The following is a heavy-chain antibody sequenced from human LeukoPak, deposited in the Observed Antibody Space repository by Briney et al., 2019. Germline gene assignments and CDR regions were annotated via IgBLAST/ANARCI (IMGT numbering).Heavy chain of an antibody. CDR2: IWYDGNNK. V-gene: IGHV3-30*02. Sequence: GGSLRLSCAASGFTSSTYGMHWVRQAPGKGLEWVAFIWYDGNNKYYADSVKGRFTISRDNSKNTLYLQMNSLRAEDTAVYYCAKLLYYYDSSQPYWGQGTLVTVSS. CDR3: AKLLYYYDSSQPY. CDR1: GFTSSTYG. D-gene: IGHD3-22*01. J-gene: IGHJ4*02.